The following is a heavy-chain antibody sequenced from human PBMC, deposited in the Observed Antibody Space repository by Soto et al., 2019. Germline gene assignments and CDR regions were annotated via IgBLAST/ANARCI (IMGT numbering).Heavy chain of an antibody. V-gene: IGHV3-33*03. Sequence: QVQLVESGGGVVQPGKSLRLSCAASGFTLSTYGMHWVSQAPDKGLDWVAVIWFDGRDKYYADSVKGRFTVSRDVSKNPLYLQRNSLRVEDTAVFLCARAQCTNGMWSFLDVWGHGTLVNVSS. CDR1: GFTLSTYG. CDR2: IWFDGRDK. D-gene: IGHD2-8*01. CDR3: ARAQCTNGMWSFLDV. J-gene: IGHJ3*01.